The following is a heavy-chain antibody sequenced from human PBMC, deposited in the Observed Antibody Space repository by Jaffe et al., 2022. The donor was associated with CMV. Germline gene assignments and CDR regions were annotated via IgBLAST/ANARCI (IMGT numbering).Heavy chain of an antibody. CDR1: GFTFSSYE. CDR3: ARGETTPGIAVAGSTV. V-gene: IGHV3-48*03. Sequence: EVQLVESGGGLVQPGGSLRLSCAASGFTFSSYEMNWVRQAPGKGLEWVSYISSSGSTIYYADSVKGRFTISRDNAKNSLYLQMNSLRAEDTAVYYCARGETTPGIAVAGSTVWGKGTTVTVSS. CDR2: ISSSGSTI. D-gene: IGHD6-19*01. J-gene: IGHJ6*04.